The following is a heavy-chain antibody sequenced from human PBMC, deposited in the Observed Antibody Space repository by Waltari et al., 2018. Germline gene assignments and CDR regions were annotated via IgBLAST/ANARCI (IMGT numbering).Heavy chain of an antibody. J-gene: IGHJ5*02. D-gene: IGHD6-13*01. V-gene: IGHV1-3*03. CDR1: GYTFTSYA. CDR2: INAGNGNT. Sequence: QVQLVQSGAEVKKPGASVKVSCKASGYTFTSYAMHWVRQAPGQRLEWMGWINAGNGNTKYSQEFQGRVTITRDTSASTAYMELSSLRSEDVAVYYCARERTAAGTISWFDPWGQGTLVTVSS. CDR3: ARERTAAGTISWFDP.